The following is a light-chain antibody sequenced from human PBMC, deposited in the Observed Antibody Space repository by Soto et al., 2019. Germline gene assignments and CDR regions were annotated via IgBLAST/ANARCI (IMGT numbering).Light chain of an antibody. CDR3: QQVGSSPGFI. J-gene: IGKJ3*01. V-gene: IGKV3-20*01. CDR1: QRINSRY. Sequence: EIVLTQSPGTLSLSPGERATLSCRASQRINSRYLAWYQQKPGQAPRLLIYGASSSATGIPDRFSGSGSGTDFPLTISRLEHDDFAVYYCQQVGSSPGFIFGPGTKVDIK. CDR2: GAS.